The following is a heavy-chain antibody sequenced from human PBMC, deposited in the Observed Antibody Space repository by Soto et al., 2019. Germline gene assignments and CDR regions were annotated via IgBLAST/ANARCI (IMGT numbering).Heavy chain of an antibody. CDR2: ISSSSSYI. D-gene: IGHD3-10*01. Sequence: EVQLVESGGGLVKPGGSLRLSCAASGFTFSSYSMNWVRQAPGQGLEWVSSISSSSSYIYYADSVKGRFTISRDNAKNSLYLQMNSLRAEDTAVYYCARSLRRGFAFDYWGQGTLVTVSS. CDR1: GFTFSSYS. CDR3: ARSLRRGFAFDY. J-gene: IGHJ4*02. V-gene: IGHV3-21*01.